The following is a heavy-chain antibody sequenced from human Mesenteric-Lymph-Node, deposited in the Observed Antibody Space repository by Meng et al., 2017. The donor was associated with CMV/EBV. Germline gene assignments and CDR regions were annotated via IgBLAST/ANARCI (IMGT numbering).Heavy chain of an antibody. J-gene: IGHJ4*02. D-gene: IGHD3-10*01. CDR1: GYSFTSYW. CDR2: IYPGDSDT. CDR3: ARGVQQYQMRLGFDY. V-gene: IGHV5-51*01. Sequence: GESLKISCQGSGYSFTSYWIAWVRQMPGKGLEWMGIIYPGDSDTKYSPSFRGQVTISADKSISTAYLQWSNLKASDTAMYYCARGVQQYQMRLGFDYWGQGTLVTVSS.